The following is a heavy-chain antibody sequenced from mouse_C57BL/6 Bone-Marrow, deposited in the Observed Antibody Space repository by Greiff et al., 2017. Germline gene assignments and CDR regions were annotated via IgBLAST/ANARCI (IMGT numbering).Heavy chain of an antibody. CDR2: IHPNSGST. CDR1: GYTFTSYW. Sequence: QVQLQQSGAELVKPGASVKLSCKASGYTFTSYWMHWVKQRPGQGLEWIGMIHPNSGSTNYNEKFKSKATLTVDKSSSTAYMQLSSLTSEDSAVYYCARRRVLDYAMDYWGQGTSVTVSS. J-gene: IGHJ4*01. D-gene: IGHD1-1*01. V-gene: IGHV1-64*01. CDR3: ARRRVLDYAMDY.